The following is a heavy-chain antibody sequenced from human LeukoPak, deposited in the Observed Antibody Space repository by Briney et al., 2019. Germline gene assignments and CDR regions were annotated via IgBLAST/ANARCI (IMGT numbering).Heavy chain of an antibody. CDR3: ARLFWGCSSTSCGDY. V-gene: IGHV4-34*01. D-gene: IGHD2-2*01. CDR1: GGSFSGYY. Sequence: PSETLSLTCAVYGGSFSGYYWSWIRQPPGKGLEWIGEINHSGSTNYNPSLKSRVTISVDTSKNQFSLKLSSVTAADTAVYYCARLFWGCSSTSCGDYWSQGTLVTVSS. J-gene: IGHJ4*02. CDR2: INHSGST.